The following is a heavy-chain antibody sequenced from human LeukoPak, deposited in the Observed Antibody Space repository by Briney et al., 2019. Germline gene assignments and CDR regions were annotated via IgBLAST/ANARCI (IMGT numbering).Heavy chain of an antibody. Sequence: GGSLRLSCAASGFTFDDYAMHWVRQAPGKGLEWVSGISWNSGSIGYADSVKGRFTISRDNAKNSLYLQMNSLRAEDTAVYYCAKTIWFGELWFYFDYWGQGTLVTVSS. CDR2: ISWNSGSI. D-gene: IGHD3-10*01. J-gene: IGHJ4*02. CDR3: AKTIWFGELWFYFDY. V-gene: IGHV3-9*01. CDR1: GFTFDDYA.